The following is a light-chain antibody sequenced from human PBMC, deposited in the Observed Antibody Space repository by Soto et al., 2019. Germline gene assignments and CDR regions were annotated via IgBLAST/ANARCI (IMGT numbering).Light chain of an antibody. CDR1: SSNIGSNY. J-gene: IGLJ3*02. CDR3: AAWDDSLSGVV. CDR2: RNN. Sequence: QSVLTQPPSASGTPGQRVTISCSGSSSNIGSNYVYWYQQLPGTAPKLLFYRNNQRPSGVPDRFSGSKSGTSASLAISGLRSEDEANYYCAAWDDSLSGVVFGGGTKLIVL. V-gene: IGLV1-47*01.